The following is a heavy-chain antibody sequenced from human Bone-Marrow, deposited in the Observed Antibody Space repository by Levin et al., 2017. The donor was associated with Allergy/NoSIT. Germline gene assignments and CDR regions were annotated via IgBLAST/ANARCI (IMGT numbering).Heavy chain of an antibody. J-gene: IGHJ5*02. V-gene: IGHV3-23*01. CDR1: GFTFTNYA. Sequence: AGGSLRLSCVTSGFTFTNYAMSWIRQAPGKGLEWVSSIRGGGGNTYYADSVKGRFTISGDSSKNTVYLEMNGLRAEDTAVYYCAKSHDFGPAFPGRFDPWGQGTLVTVSS. CDR3: AKSHDFGPAFPGRFDP. CDR2: IRGGGGNT. D-gene: IGHD3-3*01.